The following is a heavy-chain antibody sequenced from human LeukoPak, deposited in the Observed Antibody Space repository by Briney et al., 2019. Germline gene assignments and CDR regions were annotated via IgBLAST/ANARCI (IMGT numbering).Heavy chain of an antibody. J-gene: IGHJ5*02. CDR3: ARGIRRGYYDTHREYWFDP. CDR1: AGSISSSSYY. V-gene: IGHV4-39*07. D-gene: IGHD3-22*01. CDR2: TYYSGTT. Sequence: PSQTLSLTCTVSAGSISSSSYYWGWLRHPPGNGLEWFTSTYYSGTTLYNPSLKSRVTISVDTSKNQFSLKLSSVTAADTAVYYCARGIRRGYYDTHREYWFDPWGQGTLVTVSS.